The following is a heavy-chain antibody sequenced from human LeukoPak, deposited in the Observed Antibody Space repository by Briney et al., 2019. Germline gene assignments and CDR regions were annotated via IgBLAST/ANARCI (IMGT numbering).Heavy chain of an antibody. CDR1: GYTFTSYD. Sequence: ASVKVSCKASGYTFTSYDINWVRQATGQGLEWMGWISAYNGNTNYAQKLQGRVTMTTDTSTSTAYMELRSLRSDDTAVYYCARDGVGATGFGLDYWGQGTLVTVSS. J-gene: IGHJ4*02. CDR3: ARDGVGATGFGLDY. V-gene: IGHV1-18*01. CDR2: ISAYNGNT. D-gene: IGHD1-26*01.